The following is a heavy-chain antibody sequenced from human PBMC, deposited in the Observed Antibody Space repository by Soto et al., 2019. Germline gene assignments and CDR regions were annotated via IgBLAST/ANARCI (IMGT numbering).Heavy chain of an antibody. V-gene: IGHV3-21*01. Sequence: EVQLVESGGGLVKPGGSLRLSCAASGFTFGSYSMNWVRQAPGKGLEWVSCISYSSSYIYYADSVKGRFTISRDNAKNSLYLQMNSLRAEDTAVYYCAIAGGWELLDYWGQGTLVTVSS. D-gene: IGHD1-26*01. CDR3: AIAGGWELLDY. J-gene: IGHJ4*02. CDR2: ISYSSSYI. CDR1: GFTFGSYS.